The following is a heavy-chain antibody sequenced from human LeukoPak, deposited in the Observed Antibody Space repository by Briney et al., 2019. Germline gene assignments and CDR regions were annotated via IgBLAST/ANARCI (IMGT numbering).Heavy chain of an antibody. J-gene: IGHJ3*02. CDR1: GFSFSTNP. CDR3: VKEHVDRAFTRSFEI. Sequence: PGGSLRLSCAASGFSFSTNPMSWVRQAPGKGLEWVSAISPDKRYYADSVKGRLTISRDNYKNTVDLHMNSLRAEDTAIYYCVKEHVDRAFTRSFEIWGQGPVVTVSS. D-gene: IGHD3-10*01. V-gene: IGHV3-23*01. CDR2: ISPDKR.